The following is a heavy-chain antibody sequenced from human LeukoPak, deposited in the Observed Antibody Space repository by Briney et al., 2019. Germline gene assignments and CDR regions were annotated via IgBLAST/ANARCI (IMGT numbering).Heavy chain of an antibody. D-gene: IGHD3-22*01. CDR1: VFTFSIHS. CDR2: MSCSSSYI. Sequence: GGSLRLSCAASVFTFSIHSMNWVRHAPGKGLEYVSSMSCSSSYIYYADSVKGRFTISRDNAKNSLYLQMNSLRAADTAVYSCARDARSIGYYQDYWGPGTLVTVSS. V-gene: IGHV3-21*01. CDR3: ARDARSIGYYQDY. J-gene: IGHJ4*02.